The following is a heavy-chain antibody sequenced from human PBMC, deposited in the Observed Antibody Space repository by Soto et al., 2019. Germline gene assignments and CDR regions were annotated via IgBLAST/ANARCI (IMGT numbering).Heavy chain of an antibody. D-gene: IGHD6-19*01. CDR2: IDPSDSYT. V-gene: IGHV5-10-1*01. CDR3: ARLPAVAGTPTDS. Sequence: PGESLKISCRGSGYNFTSFWITWVRQMPGKGLEWMGTIDPSDSYTTYSPSFQGHVSILADKSVSTASLQWNSLKASDTATYFCARLPAVAGTPTDSWGKGNVFTVSS. J-gene: IGHJ4*02. CDR1: GYNFTSFW.